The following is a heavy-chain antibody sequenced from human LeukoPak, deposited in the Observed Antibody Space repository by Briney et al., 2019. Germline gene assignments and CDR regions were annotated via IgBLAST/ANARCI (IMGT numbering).Heavy chain of an antibody. CDR3: ARGAALRYFDWSAPQDAFDI. CDR2: IYYSGSA. D-gene: IGHD3-9*01. J-gene: IGHJ3*02. CDR1: GGSISSYY. Sequence: SETLSLTCTVSGGSISSYYWSWIRQPPGKGLEWIGYIYYSGSATYNPSLKSRVTISVDTSKNQFSLKLSSVTAADTAVYYCARGAALRYFDWSAPQDAFDIWGQGTMVTVSS. V-gene: IGHV4-59*01.